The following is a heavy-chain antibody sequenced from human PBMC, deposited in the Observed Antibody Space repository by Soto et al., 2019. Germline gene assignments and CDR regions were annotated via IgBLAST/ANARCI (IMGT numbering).Heavy chain of an antibody. Sequence: GGSLRLSCAASGFTFSSYAMSWVRQAPGKGLEWVSAISGSGGSTYYADSEKGRFTISRDNSKNTLYLQMNSLRAEDTAVYYCARTDDFWSGYTIDAFDIWGQGTMVTVSS. CDR2: ISGSGGST. V-gene: IGHV3-23*01. CDR3: ARTDDFWSGYTIDAFDI. CDR1: GFTFSSYA. J-gene: IGHJ3*02. D-gene: IGHD3-3*01.